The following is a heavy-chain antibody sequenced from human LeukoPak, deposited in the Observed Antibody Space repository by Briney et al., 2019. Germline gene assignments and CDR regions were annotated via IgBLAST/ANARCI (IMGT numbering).Heavy chain of an antibody. Sequence: ASVKVSCKASGYTFTSRWMHWVRQAPGQGPEWLGVINPTGSSTSYAHKLQGRVTMTRDTSTSTDYMELRSLRSDDTAVYYCARVDWDVVVPAGARRGNYHYYYMDVWGKGTTVTVSS. V-gene: IGHV1-46*04. CDR1: GYTFTSRW. J-gene: IGHJ6*03. CDR2: INPTGSST. CDR3: ARVDWDVVVPAGARRGNYHYYYMDV. D-gene: IGHD2-2*01.